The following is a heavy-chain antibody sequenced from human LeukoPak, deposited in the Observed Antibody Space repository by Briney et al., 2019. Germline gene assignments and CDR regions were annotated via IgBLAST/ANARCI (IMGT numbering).Heavy chain of an antibody. D-gene: IGHD6-19*01. V-gene: IGHV3-48*01. J-gene: IGHJ4*02. CDR3: ARPTSSGSINS. CDR1: GFTFNDYD. Sequence: GGSLRLSCAASGFTFNDYDMHWVRQAPGKGLEWVSFITGSGVTTSYADSVKGRFTISRDSAKHPLFLQMNSLRAEDTAVYYCARPTSSGSINSWGQGTLVTVSS. CDR2: ITGSGVTT.